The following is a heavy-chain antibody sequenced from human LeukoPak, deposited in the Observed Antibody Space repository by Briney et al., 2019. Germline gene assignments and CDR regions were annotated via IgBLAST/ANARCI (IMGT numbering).Heavy chain of an antibody. Sequence: PSQTLSLTCAFSAASFSSGDFSWSWIRQPPGKGLEWMGYIYRSGATYYNPSLKSRVTMSVDRSKNQFPLKLSSVTAADTAVYYCARGLGVRGVILTYFDSWGQGTLVTVSS. J-gene: IGHJ4*02. CDR1: AASFSSGDFS. D-gene: IGHD3-10*01. V-gene: IGHV4-30-2*01. CDR2: IYRSGAT. CDR3: ARGLGVRGVILTYFDS.